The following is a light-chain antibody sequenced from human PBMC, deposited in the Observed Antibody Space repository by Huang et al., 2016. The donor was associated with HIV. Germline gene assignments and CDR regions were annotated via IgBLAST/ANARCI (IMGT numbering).Light chain of an antibody. CDR3: QQYNNWPPMYT. V-gene: IGKV3-15*01. J-gene: IGKJ2*01. CDR2: DAS. CDR1: QSVSSN. Sequence: EIVMTQSPATLSVSPGERATLSCRASQSVSSNLAWYQQKPGQAPRLLIYDASTRATGIPARCSGSGSGTEFTLTISSLQSEDFAFYFCQQYNNWPPMYTFGQGTKLEIK.